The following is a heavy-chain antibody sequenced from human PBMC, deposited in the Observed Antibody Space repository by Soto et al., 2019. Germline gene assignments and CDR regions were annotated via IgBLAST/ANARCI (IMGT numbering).Heavy chain of an antibody. J-gene: IGHJ6*02. CDR1: GGSISSINW. Sequence: SETLSLTCAVSGGSISSINWWSWVRQPPGKGLEWIGEIYHSGSTNYNPSLKSRVTISVDKSKNQFSLKLSSVTAADTAVYYCARSPDSSGYYPRWYYYGMDVWGQGTTVTVSS. CDR2: IYHSGST. CDR3: ARSPDSSGYYPRWYYYGMDV. D-gene: IGHD3-22*01. V-gene: IGHV4-4*02.